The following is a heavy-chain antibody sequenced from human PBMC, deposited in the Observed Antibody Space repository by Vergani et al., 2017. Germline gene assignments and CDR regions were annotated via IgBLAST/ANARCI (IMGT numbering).Heavy chain of an antibody. Sequence: EVQLVESGGGLVQPGGSLRLYCAASGFTFSDHYMDWVRQAPGKGLEWVGRTRNKANSYTTEYAASVKGRFTISRDDSKNSLYLQMNSLKIEDTAVYYCARLGYCSSTTCRQAFDIWGQGTMVTVS. CDR1: GFTFSDHY. CDR3: ARLGYCSSTTCRQAFDI. J-gene: IGHJ3*02. CDR2: TRNKANSYTT. V-gene: IGHV3-72*01. D-gene: IGHD2-2*01.